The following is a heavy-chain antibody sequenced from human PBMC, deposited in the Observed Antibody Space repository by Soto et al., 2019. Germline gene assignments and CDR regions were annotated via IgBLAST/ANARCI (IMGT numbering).Heavy chain of an antibody. CDR2: IRSKTNSYAT. CDR1: GFTFGGSA. J-gene: IGHJ4*02. Sequence: GGSLRLSCAASGFTFGGSAMHWVRQASGKGLEWVGHIRSKTNSYATAYAESVKGRFTISRDDSMNTAYLQMNSLKTEDTAVYFCTRQTDAVQWLVVPTDYNFDYWGQGTLVTVS. V-gene: IGHV3-73*01. CDR3: TRQTDAVQWLVVPTDYNFDY. D-gene: IGHD6-19*01.